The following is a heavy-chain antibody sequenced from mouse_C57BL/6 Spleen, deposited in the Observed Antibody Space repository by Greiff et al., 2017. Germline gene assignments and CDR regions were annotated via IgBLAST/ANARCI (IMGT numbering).Heavy chain of an antibody. CDR1: GYTFTSYW. J-gene: IGHJ2*01. CDR3: ASSDYGNYYFDD. Sequence: QVQLQQPGAELVKPGASVKLSCKASGYTFTSYWMHWVKQRPGQGLEWIGMIHPNSGSTNYNEKFKSKATLTVDKSSSTAYMQLSSLTSEDSAVCDCASSDYGNYYFDDWGQGTTLTVSS. D-gene: IGHD2-1*01. CDR2: IHPNSGST. V-gene: IGHV1-64*01.